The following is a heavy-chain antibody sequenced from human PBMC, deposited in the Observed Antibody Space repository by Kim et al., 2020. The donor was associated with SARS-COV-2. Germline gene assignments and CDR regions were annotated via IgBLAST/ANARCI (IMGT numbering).Heavy chain of an antibody. J-gene: IGHJ4*02. D-gene: IGHD3-10*01. CDR3: ARGGTMVRGVIDSPPSRCIDY. V-gene: IGHV4-34*01. CDR2: INHSGST. CDR1: GGSFSGYY. Sequence: SETLSLTCAVYGGSFSGYYWSWIRQPPGKGLEWIGEINHSGSTNYNPSLKSRVTISVDTSKNQFSLKLSSVTAADTAVYYCARGGTMVRGVIDSPPSRCIDYWGQGTLVTVSS.